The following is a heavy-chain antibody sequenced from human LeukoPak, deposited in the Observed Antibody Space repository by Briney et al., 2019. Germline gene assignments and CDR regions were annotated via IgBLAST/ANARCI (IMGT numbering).Heavy chain of an antibody. CDR3: AKEGKYQLLYYFDY. Sequence: PGGSLRLSCAASGFTFSSYGMHWVRQAPGKGLEWAAFIRYDGSNKYYADSVKGRFTISRDNSKNTLYLQMNSLRAEDTAVYYCAKEGKYQLLYYFDYWGQGTLVTVSS. J-gene: IGHJ4*02. CDR1: GFTFSSYG. D-gene: IGHD2-2*01. V-gene: IGHV3-30*02. CDR2: IRYDGSNK.